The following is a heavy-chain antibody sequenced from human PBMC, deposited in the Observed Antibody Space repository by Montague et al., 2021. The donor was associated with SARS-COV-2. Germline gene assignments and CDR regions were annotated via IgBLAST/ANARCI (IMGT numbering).Heavy chain of an antibody. Sequence: SETRSLTCAVYGGSFSGYYWTWIRQSPGKGLEWIGEINHSGTTNXNSNPTLRSRVTIAMATSQSQFSLKLSSVTAADTGVYYCARWDPQSLTLIGLRGKSGSDDWGQGTLVTVSS. J-gene: IGHJ4*02. CDR1: GGSFSGYY. CDR3: ARWDPQSLTLIGLRGKSGSDD. CDR2: INHSGTT. V-gene: IGHV4-34*01. D-gene: IGHD4-23*01.